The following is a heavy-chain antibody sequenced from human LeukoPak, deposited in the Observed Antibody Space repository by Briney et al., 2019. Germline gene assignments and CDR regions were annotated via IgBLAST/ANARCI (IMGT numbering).Heavy chain of an antibody. CDR1: GFTVSSNY. CDR2: IYSGGST. V-gene: IGHV3-66*01. J-gene: IGHJ4*02. D-gene: IGHD1-26*01. CDR3: ARDRVGATSNLDY. Sequence: GGSLRLSCAASGFTVSSNYMSWVRQAPGKGLEWVSVIYSGGSTYYADSVKGRFTISRDNSKNTLYLQMNSLRAEDTAVYYCARDRVGATSNLDYWGQGTLVTVSS.